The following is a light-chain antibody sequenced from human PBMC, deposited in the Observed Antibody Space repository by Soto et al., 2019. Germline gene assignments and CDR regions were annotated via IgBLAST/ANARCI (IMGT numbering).Light chain of an antibody. CDR2: AAS. CDR1: QSVSSN. V-gene: IGKV3-20*01. J-gene: IGKJ4*01. Sequence: EIVMTQSPATLSVSPGERATLSCRASQSVSSNLAWYQQKPGQAPRLLIYAASSRATGIPDRFSGSGSETDFTLTISRLEPEDFAVYYCQQYGSSLPVTFGGGTKVDIK. CDR3: QQYGSSLPVT.